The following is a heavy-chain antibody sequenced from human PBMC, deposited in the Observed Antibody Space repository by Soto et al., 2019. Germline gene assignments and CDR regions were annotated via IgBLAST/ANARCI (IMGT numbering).Heavy chain of an antibody. V-gene: IGHV3-33*01. CDR1: GFPFSSYA. CDR3: ARDGSDYGDSLALDP. CDR2: IWYDGSNK. Sequence: GGSLRLSCAASGFPFSSYAMHLVRQSPGKGLEWVAVIWYDGSNKYYADSVKGRFTISRDSSKNTLYLQMNSLRDEDTDVYYCARDGSDYGDSLALDPWGQGTLVTVSS. D-gene: IGHD4-17*01. J-gene: IGHJ5*02.